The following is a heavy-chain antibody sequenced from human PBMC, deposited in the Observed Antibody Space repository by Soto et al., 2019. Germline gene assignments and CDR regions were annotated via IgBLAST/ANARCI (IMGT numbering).Heavy chain of an antibody. Sequence: SETLSLTCAVYGGTFSGYYWGWIRQPPGKGLEWIGEINDGGSTYYNPSLKSRVTISVDTSKNQFSLKLTSVTAADTAVYYCVRGRGKKRSPYDSSGYYIDFWGQETLVTVSS. CDR2: INDGGST. V-gene: IGHV4-34*01. J-gene: IGHJ4*02. D-gene: IGHD3-22*01. CDR3: VRGRGKKRSPYDSSGYYIDF. CDR1: GGTFSGYY.